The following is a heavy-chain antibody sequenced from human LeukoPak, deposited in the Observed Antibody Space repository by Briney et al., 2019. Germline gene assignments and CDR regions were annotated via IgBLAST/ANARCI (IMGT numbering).Heavy chain of an antibody. D-gene: IGHD3-3*01. CDR3: ARVGNYDFWSGYYAPLDY. CDR1: GFTFSSYS. CDR2: ISSSSTI. V-gene: IGHV3-48*01. J-gene: IGHJ4*02. Sequence: GGSLRLSCAASGFTFSSYSMNWVRQAPGKGLEWVSYISSSSTIYYADSVKGRFTISRDNAKNSLYLQMNSLRAEDTAVYYCARVGNYDFWSGYYAPLDYWGQGTLVTVSS.